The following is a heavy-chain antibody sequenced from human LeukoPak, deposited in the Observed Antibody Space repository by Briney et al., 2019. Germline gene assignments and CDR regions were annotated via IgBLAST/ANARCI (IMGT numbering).Heavy chain of an antibody. V-gene: IGHV4-39*01. CDR3: ASPGYSYGYDYGDRLYPGSYYYMDV. CDR2: VYYNGSI. Sequence: SEPLSLTCTVSGGSISSSSYYWGGIRQPPRKGLEWFGRVYYNGSICYNPSLQSRVTISVDTPMTPLSLKLSSLTAADTAFFYCASPGYSYGYDYGDRLYPGSYYYMDVWGKGTTVTVSS. CDR1: GGSISSSSYY. D-gene: IGHD5-18*01. J-gene: IGHJ6*03.